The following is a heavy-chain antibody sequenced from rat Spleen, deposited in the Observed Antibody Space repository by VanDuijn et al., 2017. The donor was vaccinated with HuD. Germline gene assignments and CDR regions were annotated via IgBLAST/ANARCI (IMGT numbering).Heavy chain of an antibody. CDR2: ISTGGDNT. CDR1: GFTFSDYY. CDR3: TRGYVMDA. Sequence: GQLVESDGGLVQPGRSLKLSCAAPGFTFSDYYMAWVRQAPTKGLEWIASISTGGDNTYFRDSVKGRFTLSRDNAKNTQSLQMDSLRSEDTAIYYCTRGYVMDAWGQGASVTVSS. J-gene: IGHJ4*01. V-gene: IGHV5S13*01.